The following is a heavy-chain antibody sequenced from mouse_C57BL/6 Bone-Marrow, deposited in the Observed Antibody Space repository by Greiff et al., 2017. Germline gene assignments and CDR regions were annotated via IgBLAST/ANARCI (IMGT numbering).Heavy chain of an antibody. D-gene: IGHD2-4*01. J-gene: IGHJ3*01. V-gene: IGHV14-4*01. CDR1: GFNIKDDY. CDR3: TPYDYEGPWFAY. Sequence: DVKLQESGAELVRPGASVKLSCTASGFNIKDDYMHWVKQRPEQGLEWIGWIDPENGDSEYASKFQGKATITADTSSNTAYLQLSSLTSEDTAVYYCTPYDYEGPWFAYWGQGTLVTVSA. CDR2: IDPENGDS.